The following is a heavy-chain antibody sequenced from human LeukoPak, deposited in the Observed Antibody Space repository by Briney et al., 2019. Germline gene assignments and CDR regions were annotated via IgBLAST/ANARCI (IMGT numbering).Heavy chain of an antibody. D-gene: IGHD3-22*01. J-gene: IGHJ3*02. CDR2: IYYSGST. CDR1: GGSISSSSYY. Sequence: PSDTLSLTCTVSGGSISSSSYYWGWIRQPPGKGLEWIGSIYYSGSTYYNPSLKSRVTISVDTSKNQFSLKLSSVTAADTAVYYCASRNLITTDAFDIWGQGTMVTVSS. CDR3: ASRNLITTDAFDI. V-gene: IGHV4-39*01.